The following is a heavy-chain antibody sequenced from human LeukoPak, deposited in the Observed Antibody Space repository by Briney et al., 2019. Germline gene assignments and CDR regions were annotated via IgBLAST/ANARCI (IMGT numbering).Heavy chain of an antibody. CDR1: GGSISSGGYY. V-gene: IGHV4-31*03. D-gene: IGHD2-2*01. CDR2: IYYSGST. Sequence: PSQTLSLTCTVSGGSISSGGYYWSWIRQHPGKDLEWIGYIYYSGSTYYNPSLKSRVTISVDTSKNQFSLKLSSVTAADTAVYYCARSAILEVVPAAGGGWFDPWGQGTLVTVSS. J-gene: IGHJ5*02. CDR3: ARSAILEVVPAAGGGWFDP.